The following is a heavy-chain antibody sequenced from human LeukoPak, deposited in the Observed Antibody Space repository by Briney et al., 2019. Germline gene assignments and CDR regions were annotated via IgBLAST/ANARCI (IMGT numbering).Heavy chain of an antibody. D-gene: IGHD6-19*01. CDR3: TRDRGSSGWSDY. V-gene: IGHV3-74*01. J-gene: IGHJ4*02. Sequence: ERSLRLSCAASGFTFSSYWMHWVRQAPGKGLVWVSRIKSDGSSTYYADSVKGRFTISRDNAKNTLYLQMNSLRAEDTAVYYCTRDRGSSGWSDYWGQGTLVTVSS. CDR1: GFTFSSYW. CDR2: IKSDGSST.